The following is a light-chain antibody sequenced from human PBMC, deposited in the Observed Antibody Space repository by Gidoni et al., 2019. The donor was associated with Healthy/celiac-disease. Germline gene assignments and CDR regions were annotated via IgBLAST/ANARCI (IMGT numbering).Light chain of an antibody. CDR3: QQYYSIPGT. J-gene: IGKJ1*01. Sequence: DIQMTQSPSSLSASVGDRVTITCRASQGISNSLAWYQQKPGKAPKLLLYAASRLESGVPSRFSGSVFGTDYTLTISSLQPEDFATYYCQQYYSIPGTFGQGTKVEIK. V-gene: IGKV1-NL1*01. CDR1: QGISNS. CDR2: AAS.